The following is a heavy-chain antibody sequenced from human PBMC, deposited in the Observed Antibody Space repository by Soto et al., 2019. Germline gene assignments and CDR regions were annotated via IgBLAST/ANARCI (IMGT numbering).Heavy chain of an antibody. D-gene: IGHD3-22*01. CDR1: GGTFSSYA. CDR2: IIPIFGTA. CDR3: ARALKSYYYDSSGPPVY. V-gene: IGHV1-69*13. J-gene: IGHJ4*02. Sequence: SVKVSCKASGGTFSSYAISWVRQAPGQGLEWMGGIIPIFGTANYAQKFQGRVTITADESTSTAYMELSSLRSEDTAVYYCARALKSYYYDSSGPPVYWGQGTLVTVSS.